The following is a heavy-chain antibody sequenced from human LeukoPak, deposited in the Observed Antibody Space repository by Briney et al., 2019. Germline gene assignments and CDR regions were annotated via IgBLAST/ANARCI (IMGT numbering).Heavy chain of an antibody. CDR2: ISSSSSYI. D-gene: IGHD6-6*01. Sequence: GGSLRLSCAASGFTFSSYSMNWVRQAPGKGLEWVSSISSSSSYIYYADSVKGRFTISRDNAKNSLHLQMNSLRAEDTAVYYCARVRSSSSKRDGGDDYWGQGTLVTVSS. J-gene: IGHJ4*02. CDR3: ARVRSSSSKRDGGDDY. CDR1: GFTFSSYS. V-gene: IGHV3-21*01.